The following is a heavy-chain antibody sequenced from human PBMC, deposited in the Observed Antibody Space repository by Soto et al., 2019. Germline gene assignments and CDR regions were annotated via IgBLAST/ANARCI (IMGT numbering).Heavy chain of an antibody. D-gene: IGHD6-13*01. Sequence: GGSLRLSCAVSGFTFSGYAMHWFRQAPGKGLEYVSSISSNGGSTYYPDSVKGRFTISRDNSKNTLYLQMSSLRVEDTAVYYCVKDRWVDYWGQGTLVTVSS. CDR3: VKDRWVDY. CDR2: ISSNGGST. V-gene: IGHV3-64D*06. J-gene: IGHJ4*02. CDR1: GFTFSGYA.